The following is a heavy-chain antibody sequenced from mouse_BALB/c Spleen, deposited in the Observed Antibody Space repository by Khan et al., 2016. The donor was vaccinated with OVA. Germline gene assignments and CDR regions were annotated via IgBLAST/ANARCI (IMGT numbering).Heavy chain of an antibody. CDR1: GYTFTDYS. CDR3: TTSRYGTFGY. V-gene: IGHV1-18*01. Sequence: VRLQQSGPELVKPGASVKIPCKASGYTFTDYSMDWVKQSHGKSLEWIGYINPNNGGTFYNQRFKDKATLTVDKSSSTAYLDLRSLTSEDTAVYYCTTSRYGTFGYWGQGTTLTVSS. D-gene: IGHD2-10*02. CDR2: INPNNGGT. J-gene: IGHJ2*01.